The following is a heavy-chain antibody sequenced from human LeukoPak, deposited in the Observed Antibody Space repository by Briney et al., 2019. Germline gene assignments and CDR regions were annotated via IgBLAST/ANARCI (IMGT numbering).Heavy chain of an antibody. V-gene: IGHV3-7*01. D-gene: IGHD1-26*01. CDR3: ARGNGVYYIY. Sequence: PGGALRLSCAASVFPFNTDWMSSVRQSPGKGVQWVANIKPEGSDKYYVDSVRGRSTVSRDNAKNSLYLNLSSLGADDTAVSYCARGNGVYYIYWGQGTLVTAYS. CDR2: IKPEGSDK. CDR1: VFPFNTDW. J-gene: IGHJ4*02.